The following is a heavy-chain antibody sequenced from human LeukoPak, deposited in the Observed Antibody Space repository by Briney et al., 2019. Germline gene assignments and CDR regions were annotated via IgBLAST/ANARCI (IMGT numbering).Heavy chain of an antibody. CDR3: ARDGPGYDAFDI. D-gene: IGHD6-13*01. CDR1: GFTFSSYA. CDR2: ISSNGGST. Sequence: GGSLRLSCAASGFTFSSYAMHWVRQAPGKGLEYVSAISSNGGSTYYANSVKGRFTISRDNSKNTLYLQMGSLRAEDMAVYYCARDGPGYDAFDIWGQGTMVTVSS. J-gene: IGHJ3*02. V-gene: IGHV3-64*01.